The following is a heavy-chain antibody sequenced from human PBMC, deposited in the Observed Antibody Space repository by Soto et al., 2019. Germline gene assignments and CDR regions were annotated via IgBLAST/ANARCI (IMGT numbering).Heavy chain of an antibody. CDR3: AKCRIAPAQPFYSAS. V-gene: IGHV3-30*18. J-gene: IGHJ4*02. CDR1: GFNCDNYA. CDR2: ISNDGSDK. Sequence: WGSLRLSCVGSGFNCDNYAFHWFRQAPGTGLEWVAVISNDGSDKYYADSVKGRFTISRDNSKDTLHLQMDSLKTEDTAVYYCAKCRIAPAQPFYSASWGQGTRVTGFS. D-gene: IGHD6-13*01.